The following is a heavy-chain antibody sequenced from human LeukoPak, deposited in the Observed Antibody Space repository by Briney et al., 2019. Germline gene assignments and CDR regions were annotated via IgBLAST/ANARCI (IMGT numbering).Heavy chain of an antibody. Sequence: SETLSLTCTVSGGSISSYYWSWIRQPPGKGLEWIGYIYYSGSTNYNPSLKSRVTISVDTSKNQFSLKLSSVTAADTAVYYCARAMGDFFDYWGQGTLVTVSS. V-gene: IGHV4-59*01. CDR1: GGSISSYY. CDR2: IYYSGST. CDR3: ARAMGDFFDY. J-gene: IGHJ4*02.